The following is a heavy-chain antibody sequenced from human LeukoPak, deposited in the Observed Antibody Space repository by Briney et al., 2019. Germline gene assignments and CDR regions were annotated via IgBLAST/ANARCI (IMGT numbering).Heavy chain of an antibody. CDR1: GGSFSGYY. J-gene: IGHJ3*02. Sequence: SETLSLTCAVYGGSFSGYYWSWIRQPPGKGLEWIGEINHSGSTNYNPSLKSRVTISVDTSKNQFSLKLSSVTAADTAVYYCASPQSSTYYYGSGSYYTRAFDICGQGTMVTVSS. D-gene: IGHD3-10*01. V-gene: IGHV4-34*01. CDR2: INHSGST. CDR3: ASPQSSTYYYGSGSYYTRAFDI.